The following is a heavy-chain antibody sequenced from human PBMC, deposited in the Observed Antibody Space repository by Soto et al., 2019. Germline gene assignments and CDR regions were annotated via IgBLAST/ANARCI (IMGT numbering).Heavy chain of an antibody. V-gene: IGHV1-46*03. J-gene: IGHJ4*02. CDR3: ARSIFGVGHFDY. D-gene: IGHD3-3*01. Sequence: ASVKVSCKASGYTFTSYYMHWVRQAPGQGLEWMGIINPNGGSTSYAQKFQGRVTMTRDTSTSTVYMELSSLRSEDTAVYYCARSIFGVGHFDYWGQGTLVTVSS. CDR1: GYTFTSYY. CDR2: INPNGGST.